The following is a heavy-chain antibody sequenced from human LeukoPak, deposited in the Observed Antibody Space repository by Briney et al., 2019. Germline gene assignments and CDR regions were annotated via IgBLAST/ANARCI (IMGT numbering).Heavy chain of an antibody. D-gene: IGHD1-1*01. Sequence: ASVKVSCKASGYTFSSYGFSWVRQAPGQGLEWMGWINAYNGNTNYAQNLQGRVTMTTDTSTSTAYMELRSLRSDNTAVYYCARRQGTTLNFDYWGQGTLVTVSS. J-gene: IGHJ4*02. CDR2: INAYNGNT. CDR3: ARRQGTTLNFDY. V-gene: IGHV1-18*01. CDR1: GYTFSSYG.